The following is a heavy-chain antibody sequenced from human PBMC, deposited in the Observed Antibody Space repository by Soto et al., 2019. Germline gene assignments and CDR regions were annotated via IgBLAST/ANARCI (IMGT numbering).Heavy chain of an antibody. V-gene: IGHV1-18*01. J-gene: IGHJ6*02. CDR2: ISAYNGNT. CDR1: GYTYPIYG. D-gene: IGHD3-3*01. CDR3: ARDRAIFGVVTTQDYYGMDV. Sequence: ASVTVACKASGYTYPIYGSSWVRQATRQGLEWMGWISAYNGNTNYAQKFQGRVTMTRDTSTSTVYMELSSLRSEDTAVYYCARDRAIFGVVTTQDYYGMDVWGQGTTVTVSS.